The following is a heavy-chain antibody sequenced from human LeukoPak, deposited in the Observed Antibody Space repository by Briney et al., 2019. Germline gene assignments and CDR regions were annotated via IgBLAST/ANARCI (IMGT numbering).Heavy chain of an antibody. D-gene: IGHD1-26*01. CDR1: GFTFSSYS. V-gene: IGHV3-21*06. CDR2: ITSSSSYI. J-gene: IGHJ6*03. Sequence: GGYLRLSCAASGFTFSSYSMNWVRQAPGKGLEWVSSITSSSSYIYYADSVKGRFTISRDNAKNSLYLQMDSLRVEDTAEYYCARDPYSGNYGAYYYYYMDVWGKGTTVTVSS. CDR3: ARDPYSGNYGAYYYYYMDV.